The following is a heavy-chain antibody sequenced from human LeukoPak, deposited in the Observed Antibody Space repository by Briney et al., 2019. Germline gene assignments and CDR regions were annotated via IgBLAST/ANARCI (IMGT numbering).Heavy chain of an antibody. Sequence: GGSLRLSCAASGFTFSSYAMSWVRQAPGKGLEWVSAISGSGDSTYYADSVKGRFTISRDNSKNTLSLQMNSLRAEDTAVYYCARDFGGMDVWGQGTTVTVSS. J-gene: IGHJ6*02. CDR1: GFTFSSYA. D-gene: IGHD3-3*01. V-gene: IGHV3-23*01. CDR2: ISGSGDST. CDR3: ARDFGGMDV.